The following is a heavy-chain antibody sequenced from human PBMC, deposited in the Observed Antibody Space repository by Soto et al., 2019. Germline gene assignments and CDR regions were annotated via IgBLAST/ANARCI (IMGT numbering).Heavy chain of an antibody. J-gene: IGHJ6*03. CDR2: ISSSSNTI. Sequence: LSLTCAASGFTFSDYYMNWIRQAPGKGLEWISYISSSSNTIYYADSVKGRFTISRDNAKKSLYLQMNSLRAEDTAVYYCARGWGYMDVWGKGTTVTVSS. V-gene: IGHV3-11*01. D-gene: IGHD3-16*01. CDR1: GFTFSDYY. CDR3: ARGWGYMDV.